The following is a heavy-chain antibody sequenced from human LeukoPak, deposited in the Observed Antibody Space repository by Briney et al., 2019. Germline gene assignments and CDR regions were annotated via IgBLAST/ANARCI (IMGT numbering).Heavy chain of an antibody. CDR2: IYYSGST. CDR1: GGSISPFY. V-gene: IGHV4-59*08. J-gene: IGHJ4*02. D-gene: IGHD2-8*02. CDR3: ARHFSGFDH. Sequence: PSETLSLTCTVSGGSISPFYWSWIRQSPDKGLVWIGNIYYSGSTNHNPSFKSRVTISLDTSKKQYSLHLSSVTAADTAIYYCARHFSGFDHWGQGAQVTVSS.